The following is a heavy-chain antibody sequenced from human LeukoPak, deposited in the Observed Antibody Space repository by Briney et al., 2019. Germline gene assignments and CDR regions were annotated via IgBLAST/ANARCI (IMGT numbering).Heavy chain of an antibody. D-gene: IGHD2-2*02. CDR3: ARGPIGGYCSSTSCYIEAFDI. V-gene: IGHV1-69*04. Sequence: SVKVSCKASGGTFSSYAISWVRQAPGQGLEWMGRIIPILGITNYAQKFQGRVTITADESTSTAYMELSSLRSEDTAVYYCARGPIGGYCSSTSCYIEAFDIWGQGTMVTVSS. CDR1: GGTFSSYA. CDR2: IIPILGIT. J-gene: IGHJ3*02.